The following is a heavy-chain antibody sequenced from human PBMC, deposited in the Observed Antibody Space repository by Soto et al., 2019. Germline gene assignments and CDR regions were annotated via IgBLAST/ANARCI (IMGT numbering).Heavy chain of an antibody. J-gene: IGHJ4*02. CDR2: IKDGGYT. CDR3: ARGQEGVVATH. CDR1: GGSLSGYY. V-gene: IGHV4-34*01. D-gene: IGHD2-21*01. Sequence: QVQLQQWGAGLLKPSETLSLNCAVNGGSLSGYYWSWIRQPPGKGLEWIGEIKDGGYTNYSPSLKSPATISSDTTNNQFSLRLTSVTAADTGLYYCARGQEGVVATHWDQGALVTVSS.